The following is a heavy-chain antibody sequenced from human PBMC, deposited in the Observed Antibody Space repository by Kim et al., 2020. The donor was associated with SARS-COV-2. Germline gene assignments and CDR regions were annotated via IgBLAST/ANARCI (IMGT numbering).Heavy chain of an antibody. CDR3: ARGSSLTIFGVVGWFDP. Sequence: SETLSLTCTASGGSISSYYWSWIRQPPGKGLEWIGYIYYSGSTTYNPSLKSRVTISVDTSKNQFSLKLSSVTAADTAVYYCARGSSLTIFGVVGWFDPWGQGTLVTVSS. J-gene: IGHJ5*02. V-gene: IGHV4-59*01. CDR1: GGSISSYY. CDR2: IYYSGST. D-gene: IGHD3-3*01.